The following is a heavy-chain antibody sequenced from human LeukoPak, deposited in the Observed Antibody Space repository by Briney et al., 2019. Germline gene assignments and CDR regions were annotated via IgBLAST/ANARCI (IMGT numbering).Heavy chain of an antibody. J-gene: IGHJ5*02. V-gene: IGHV3-15*01. D-gene: IGHD1-26*01. CDR1: GFTFSSYS. Sequence: GGSLRLSCAASGFTFSSYSMNWVRQAPGKGLEWVARIKSKADGGTTDYAAPVKGRFTISRDDSKNTLYLQMNSLKTEDTALYYCITMYRGVSWGQGTLVTVSS. CDR3: ITMYRGVS. CDR2: IKSKADGGTT.